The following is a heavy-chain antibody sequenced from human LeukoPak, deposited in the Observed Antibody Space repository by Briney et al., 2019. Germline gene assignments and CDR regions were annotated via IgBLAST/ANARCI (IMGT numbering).Heavy chain of an antibody. CDR2: INPIGGST. Sequence: ASVKVSCKAFGYTFTSYYIHWVQQAPGQGLDWMGIINPIGGSTSYAQKFQGRVTMTRDTSTSTVYMELSSLRSEDTAVYYCARRRKYYYDSSGSKGFDYWGQGTLVTVSS. D-gene: IGHD3-22*01. V-gene: IGHV1-46*01. J-gene: IGHJ4*02. CDR1: GYTFTSYY. CDR3: ARRRKYYYDSSGSKGFDY.